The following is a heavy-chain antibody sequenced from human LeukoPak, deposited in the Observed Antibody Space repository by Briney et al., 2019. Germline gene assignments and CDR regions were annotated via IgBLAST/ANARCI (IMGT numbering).Heavy chain of an antibody. J-gene: IGHJ4*02. Sequence: SETLSLTCTVSGGSISSYYWSWIRQPPGKGLEWIGYIYYSGSTNYNPSLKSRVTISVDTSKNQFSLKLRSVTAADTAVYYCARTAVAGTFDYWGQGTLVTVSS. CDR1: GGSISSYY. V-gene: IGHV4-59*08. D-gene: IGHD6-19*01. CDR3: ARTAVAGTFDY. CDR2: IYYSGST.